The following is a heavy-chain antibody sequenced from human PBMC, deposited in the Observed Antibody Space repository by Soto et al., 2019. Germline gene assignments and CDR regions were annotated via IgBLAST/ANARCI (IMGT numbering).Heavy chain of an antibody. CDR1: GGTFSSYA. CDR2: VIPIFGTA. V-gene: IGHV1-69*01. Sequence: QVQLVQSGAEVKKPGSSVKVSRKASGGTFSSYAISWVRQAPGQGLEWMGGVIPIFGTANYAQKFKGKVTITADECTSTAYMELSSLRSEDTAVYYCAMGYYDSSGYPCDFGFWGQGALVTVSS. J-gene: IGHJ4*02. D-gene: IGHD3-22*01. CDR3: AMGYYDSSGYPCDFGF.